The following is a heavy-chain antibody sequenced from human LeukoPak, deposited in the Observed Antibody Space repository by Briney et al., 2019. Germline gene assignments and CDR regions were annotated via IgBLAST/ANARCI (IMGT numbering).Heavy chain of an antibody. CDR1: GYTFTGYY. D-gene: IGHD5-18*01. CDR3: ARSRHSAMVNRY. J-gene: IGHJ4*02. Sequence: ASVKVSCKASGYTFTGYYMHWVRQAPGQGLEWMGWISPNSGGTNYAQKFQGRVTMTRDTSISTAYMELSRLRSDDTAVYYCARSRHSAMVNRYWGQGTLVTVSS. CDR2: ISPNSGGT. V-gene: IGHV1-2*02.